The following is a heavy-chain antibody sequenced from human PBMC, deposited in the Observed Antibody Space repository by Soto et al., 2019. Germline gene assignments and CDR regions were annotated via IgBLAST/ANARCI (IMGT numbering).Heavy chain of an antibody. Sequence: PGGSLRLSCAASGFTFSSYAMSWVRQAPGKGQEWVSAISGSGGSTYYADTVQGRFPISRDNSKNSLYLQMNSLRFVDTAVYYCACVITIWALDIWGQGTLVTVSS. D-gene: IGHD3-3*01. V-gene: IGHV3-23*01. J-gene: IGHJ3*02. CDR3: ACVITIWALDI. CDR2: ISGSGGST. CDR1: GFTFSSYA.